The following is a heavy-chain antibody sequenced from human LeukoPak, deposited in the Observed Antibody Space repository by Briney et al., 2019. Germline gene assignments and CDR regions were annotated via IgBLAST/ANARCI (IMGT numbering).Heavy chain of an antibody. V-gene: IGHV1-2*02. D-gene: IGHD3-10*01. CDR3: SRELLMYFSGSGEST. J-gene: IGHJ5*02. CDR1: GYTFTGYY. Sequence: GASVKVSCKASGYTFTGYYRHWVRQAPGQGPEWMGLINPHSGATNNAQKFQGRVTMTSDTSISTDFMDLSSLRSDDKAMYYCSRELLMYFSGSGESTWGQGTQVTVSS. CDR2: INPHSGAT.